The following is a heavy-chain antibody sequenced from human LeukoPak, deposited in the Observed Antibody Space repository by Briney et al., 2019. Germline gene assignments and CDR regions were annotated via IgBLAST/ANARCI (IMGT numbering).Heavy chain of an antibody. CDR2: IIPIFGTA. CDR3: EGVVLAHYYYYYMDV. J-gene: IGHJ6*03. Sequence: SVKVSCKASGGTFSSYAISWVRQAPGQGLEWMGGIIPIFGTANYAQKFQGRVTITTDESTSTAYMELSSLRSEDTAVYYCEGVVLAHYYYYYMDVWGKGTTVTVSS. V-gene: IGHV1-69*05. CDR1: GGTFSSYA. D-gene: IGHD2/OR15-2a*01.